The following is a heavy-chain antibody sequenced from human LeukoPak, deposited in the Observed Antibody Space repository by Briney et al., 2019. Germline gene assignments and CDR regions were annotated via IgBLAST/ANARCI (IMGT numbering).Heavy chain of an antibody. CDR1: GFTFSTYA. D-gene: IGHD3-10*01. V-gene: IGHV3-23*01. CDR3: AKEGPMVRDFDY. J-gene: IGHJ4*02. Sequence: GGSLTLSCAASGFTFSTYAVSWVRQASGKGLEWVSAISGSDGSTYYADSVKGRFTISRDNSKNTLYLQMNSLRAEDTAVYYCAKEGPMVRDFDYWGQGTLVTVSS. CDR2: ISGSDGST.